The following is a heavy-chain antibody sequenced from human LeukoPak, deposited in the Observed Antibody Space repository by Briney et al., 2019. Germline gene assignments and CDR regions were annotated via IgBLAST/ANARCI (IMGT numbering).Heavy chain of an antibody. V-gene: IGHV3-30*02. CDR1: GFIFSSYS. CDR2: IRYDAINK. J-gene: IGHJ6*03. D-gene: IGHD2-15*01. Sequence: GGSLRLSCAASGFIFSSYSMNWVRQAPGKGLEWVAFIRYDAINKYYADSVKGRFTISRDNSRNTLYLQMNSLRAEDTALYYCAKDGDTVGGTYYFDMDVWGKGTTVTISS. CDR3: AKDGDTVGGTYYFDMDV.